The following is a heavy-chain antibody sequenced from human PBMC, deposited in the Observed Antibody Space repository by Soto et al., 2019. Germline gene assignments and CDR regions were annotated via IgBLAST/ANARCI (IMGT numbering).Heavy chain of an antibody. D-gene: IGHD4-17*01. CDR3: ARAHTVTLSKYIQR. Sequence: QVQLVQSGAEVKKPGASVKVSCKASGYTFSNYGITWVRQAPGQGVEWMGWISGYNGNTNYAQNLQDRLIMTTDTSTNTAFMELRCLRSDYTAVYYCARAHTVTLSKYIQRWGQGTLVTVSS. V-gene: IGHV1-18*04. CDR1: GYTFSNYG. CDR2: ISGYNGNT. J-gene: IGHJ1*01.